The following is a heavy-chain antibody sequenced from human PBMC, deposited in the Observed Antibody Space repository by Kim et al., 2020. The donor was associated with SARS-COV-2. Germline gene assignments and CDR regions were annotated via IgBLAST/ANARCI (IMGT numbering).Heavy chain of an antibody. CDR3: ARSPRYYLSARA. D-gene: IGHD1-26*01. CDR1: GGSISSYY. J-gene: IGHJ5*02. V-gene: IGHV4-59*01. CDR2: IYYSGSA. Sequence: SETLSLTCTVSGGSISSYYWSWVRQPPGKGLEWIGYIYYSGSADYNPSLKSRVTISVDTSRNQFSLRLSSVTAADTAVYYCARSPRYYLSARAWGQGTL.